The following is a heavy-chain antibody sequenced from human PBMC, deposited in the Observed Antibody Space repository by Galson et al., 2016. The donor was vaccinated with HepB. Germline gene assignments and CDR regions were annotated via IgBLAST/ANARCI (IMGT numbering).Heavy chain of an antibody. J-gene: IGHJ5*02. CDR2: IYYTGST. CDR3: ARETPGPGDHRWFDP. V-gene: IGHV4-31*01. Sequence: TLSLTCSLSFGSIRSGGSYWSWIRQYPGKGLEWLGNIYYTGSTFYNPSPKSPLTISIDTSKKQFSLKLSSVTAADTAVYYCARETPGPGDHRWFDPWGQGTLVTVSS. CDR1: FGSIRSGGSY. D-gene: IGHD2-21*02.